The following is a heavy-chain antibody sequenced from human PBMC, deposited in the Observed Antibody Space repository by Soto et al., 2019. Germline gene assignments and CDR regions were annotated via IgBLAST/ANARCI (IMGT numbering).Heavy chain of an antibody. CDR3: ARGRYCLTGRCFPNWFDS. CDR2: IYKSAST. V-gene: IGHV4-30-4*01. J-gene: IGHJ5*01. CDR1: GDSISTVDYF. D-gene: IGHD2-15*01. Sequence: QVQLLESGPGLVRPSQTLSLTCSVSGDSISTVDYFWAWIRQPPGQALEYIGYIYKSASTYYNPSFEGRVAISLATSKSHVSLKVTSVTAADTAVYFCARGRYCLTGRCFPNWFDSWGQGTLVTVSS.